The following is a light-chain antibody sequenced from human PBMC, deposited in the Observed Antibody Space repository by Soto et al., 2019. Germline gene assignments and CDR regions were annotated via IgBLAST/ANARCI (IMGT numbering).Light chain of an antibody. CDR1: SSDVGGYNH. V-gene: IGLV2-14*01. CDR3: SSYTSTSTRVV. CDR2: EVS. J-gene: IGLJ2*01. Sequence: QSALTQPASVSGSPGQSISISCTGTSSDVGGYNHVSWYQQHPGKAPKLLIYEVSNRPSGVSSRSSGSKSANTASLTISGLQAEDEADYYCSSYTSTSTRVVFGGGTKLTVL.